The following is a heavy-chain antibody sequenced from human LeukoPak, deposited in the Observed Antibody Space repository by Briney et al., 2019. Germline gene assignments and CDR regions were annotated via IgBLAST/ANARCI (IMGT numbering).Heavy chain of an antibody. CDR1: GLTFSSYA. CDR2: VSSDGSSD. Sequence: PGGSLRLSCAASGLTFSSYAMHWVRQAPGKGLEWVAIVSSDGSSDYYLDSVKGRFTVSRDNSKNTIYLQMNSLKAEDTAVYYCARTGDCSSTNCYRPFDYWGQGTLVTVSS. J-gene: IGHJ4*02. V-gene: IGHV3-30*04. D-gene: IGHD2-2*02. CDR3: ARTGDCSSTNCYRPFDY.